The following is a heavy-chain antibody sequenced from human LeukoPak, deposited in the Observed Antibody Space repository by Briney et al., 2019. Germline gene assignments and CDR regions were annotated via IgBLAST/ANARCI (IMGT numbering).Heavy chain of an antibody. J-gene: IGHJ3*02. CDR3: ARLAVAGPHVAFDI. Sequence: PGGSLRLSCAASGFIFSNYEMNWVRQAPGKGLEWVSYISSSGSTIYYADSVKGRFTISRDNAKNSLYLQMNSLRAEDTAVYYCARLAVAGPHVAFDIWGQGTMVTVSS. V-gene: IGHV3-48*03. CDR2: ISSSGSTI. CDR1: GFIFSNYE. D-gene: IGHD6-19*01.